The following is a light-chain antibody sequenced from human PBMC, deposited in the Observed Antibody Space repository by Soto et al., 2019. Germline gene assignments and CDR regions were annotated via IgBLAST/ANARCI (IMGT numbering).Light chain of an antibody. CDR2: AAS. CDR3: QQSYNSPWT. CDR1: QGISTY. Sequence: DIQMTQSPSSLSESAGDRVTITCRASQGISTYLNWYQQKPGKAPKLLIYAASSLQSGVPSRFSGSGSETDFTLTISSLQPEDFATYSCQQSYNSPWTFGQGTKVEIQ. J-gene: IGKJ1*01. V-gene: IGKV1-39*01.